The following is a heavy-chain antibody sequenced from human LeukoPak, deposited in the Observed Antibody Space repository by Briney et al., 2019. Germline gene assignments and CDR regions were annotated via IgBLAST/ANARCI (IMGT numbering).Heavy chain of an antibody. CDR1: GFIFSTYS. CDR3: ARGGNSDY. J-gene: IGHJ4*02. CDR2: ISGSGSSI. V-gene: IGHV3-48*02. D-gene: IGHD4-23*01. Sequence: GGSLRLSCVASGFIFSTYSMNWVRQAPGKGLEWVSYISGSGSSIYYADSVRGRFTISRDNGKSSLYLQMNSLRDEDTAVYYCARGGNSDYWGQGTLVTVSS.